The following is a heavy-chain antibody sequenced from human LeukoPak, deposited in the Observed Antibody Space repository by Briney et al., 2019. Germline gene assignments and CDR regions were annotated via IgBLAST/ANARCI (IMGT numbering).Heavy chain of an antibody. J-gene: IGHJ4*02. CDR1: GFTFSSYS. CDR2: ISSSSSYI. CDR3: ARDHHLDYDSSGTQ. V-gene: IGHV3-21*01. Sequence: MPGGSLRLSCAASGFTFSSYSMNWVRQAPGKGLEWVSSISSSSSYIYYADSVKGRFTISRDNAKNSLYLQMNSLRAEDTAVYYCARDHHLDYDSSGTQWGQGTLVTVSS. D-gene: IGHD3-22*01.